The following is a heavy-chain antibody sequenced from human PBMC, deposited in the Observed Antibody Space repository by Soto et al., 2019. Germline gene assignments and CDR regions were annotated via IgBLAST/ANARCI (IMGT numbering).Heavy chain of an antibody. D-gene: IGHD4-17*01. V-gene: IGHV4-59*08. J-gene: IGHJ4*02. Sequence: SETLSLTCTVSGGSISSYYWSWIRQPPGKGLEWIGYIYYSGSTNYNPSLKSRVTISVDTSKNQFSLKLSSVTAADMAVYYCARRYGDYFDYWGQGTLVTVS. CDR3: ARRYGDYFDY. CDR1: GGSISSYY. CDR2: IYYSGST.